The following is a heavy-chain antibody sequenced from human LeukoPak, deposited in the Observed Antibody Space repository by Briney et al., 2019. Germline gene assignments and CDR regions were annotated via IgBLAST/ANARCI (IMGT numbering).Heavy chain of an antibody. CDR3: ARKGGLFDY. CDR1: GGSIRYYY. Sequence: SETLSLTCTVSGGSIRYYYWSWIRQSPGKELEWIGYIYYNGSTNYNPSLKSRVTISVDMSKNQFSLKMSSVTAADTAVYYCARKGGLFDYWGQGRLVTVSS. V-gene: IGHV4-59*01. J-gene: IGHJ4*02. D-gene: IGHD2-15*01. CDR2: IYYNGST.